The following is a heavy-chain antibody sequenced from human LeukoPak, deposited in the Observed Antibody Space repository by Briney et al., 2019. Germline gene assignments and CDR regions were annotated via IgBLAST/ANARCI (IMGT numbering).Heavy chain of an antibody. J-gene: IGHJ5*02. CDR3: ARHHMRNWFDP. Sequence: GGSLRLSCAASGFTFSSYWMSWVRQAPGKGLEWVANIKQDGSDKYYVDSVKGRFTISRDNAKNSLYLQMNSLRAGDTAVYYCARHHMRNWFDPWGQGTLVTVSS. CDR2: IKQDGSDK. CDR1: GFTFSSYW. V-gene: IGHV3-7*01. D-gene: IGHD2-21*01.